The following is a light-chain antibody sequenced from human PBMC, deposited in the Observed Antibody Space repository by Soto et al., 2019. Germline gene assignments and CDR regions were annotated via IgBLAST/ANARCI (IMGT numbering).Light chain of an antibody. J-gene: IGKJ4*01. CDR1: QGIRND. V-gene: IGKV1-17*01. CDR3: QQLRMYPST. Sequence: DVQVTQFPSSLSASVGDRVTITCRPSQGIRNDLGWYQQKPGKAPKLLIYGASNLQNGVPSRFSGSGSGTEFTLTISSLQPDDSATYYCQQLRMYPSTFGGGTKVDIK. CDR2: GAS.